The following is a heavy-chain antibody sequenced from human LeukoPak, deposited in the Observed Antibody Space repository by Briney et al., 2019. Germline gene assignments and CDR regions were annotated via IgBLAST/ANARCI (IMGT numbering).Heavy chain of an antibody. CDR3: ARSNGDLYPPYYYYYYMDV. Sequence: ASVKVSCKASGYTFTSYDINWVRQATGQGLEWMGWMNPNSGNTGYAQKFQGRVTITRNTSISTAYMELSNLRSEDTAVYYCARSNGDLYPPYYYYYYMDVWGKGTTVTVSS. J-gene: IGHJ6*03. CDR1: GYTFTSYD. CDR2: MNPNSGNT. D-gene: IGHD4-17*01. V-gene: IGHV1-8*03.